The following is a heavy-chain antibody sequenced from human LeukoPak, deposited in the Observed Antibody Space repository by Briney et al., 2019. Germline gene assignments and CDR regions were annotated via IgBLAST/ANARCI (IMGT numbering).Heavy chain of an antibody. V-gene: IGHV1-2*02. D-gene: IGHD3/OR15-3a*01. Sequence: ASVKVSCKASGYTFTSYYMHWVRQAPGQGLEWMGWINPNSGGTNYAQKFQGRVTITADESTSTAYMELSSLRSEDTAVYYCARSDLPRPVQVGDAFDIWGQGTMVTVSS. CDR2: INPNSGGT. J-gene: IGHJ3*02. CDR1: GYTFTSYY. CDR3: ARSDLPRPVQVGDAFDI.